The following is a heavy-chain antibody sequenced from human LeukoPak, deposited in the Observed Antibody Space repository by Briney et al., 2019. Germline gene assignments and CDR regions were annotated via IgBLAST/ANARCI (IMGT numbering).Heavy chain of an antibody. D-gene: IGHD2-21*02. CDR3: AKGGIVVVTAISEYFQH. CDR1: GFTFSSYA. J-gene: IGHJ1*01. CDR2: ISGSGGST. V-gene: IGHV3-23*01. Sequence: GGSLRLSCAASGFTFSSYAMSWVRQAPGKGLEWVSAISGSGGSTYYADSVKGRITISRDNSKNTLHLQMNSLRAEDTAVYYCAKGGIVVVTAISEYFQHWGQGTLVTISS.